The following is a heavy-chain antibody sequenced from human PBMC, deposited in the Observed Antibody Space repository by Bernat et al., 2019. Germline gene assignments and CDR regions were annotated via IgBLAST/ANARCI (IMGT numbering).Heavy chain of an antibody. Sequence: EVQLVESGGGLVQPGGSLRLSCAASGFTFSSYAMSWVRQAPGKGLEWVSAISGSGGSTYYADSVKGRFTISRDDSKNTLYLHMNSLRAEDTALYFCAKGAGSGTFYYHYYMDVWRKGTTVTVSS. V-gene: IGHV3-23*04. D-gene: IGHD3-10*01. CDR1: GFTFSSYA. CDR3: AKGAGSGTFYYHYYMDV. J-gene: IGHJ6*03. CDR2: ISGSGGST.